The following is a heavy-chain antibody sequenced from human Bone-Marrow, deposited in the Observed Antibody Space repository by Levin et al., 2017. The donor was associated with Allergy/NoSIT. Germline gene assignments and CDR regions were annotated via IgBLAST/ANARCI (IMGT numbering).Heavy chain of an antibody. J-gene: IGHJ4*02. V-gene: IGHV4-30-2*01. CDR2: IYHSGST. CDR1: GGSISSGGYS. D-gene: IGHD5-12*01. Sequence: SQTLSLTCAVSGGSISSGGYSWSWIRQPPGKGLEWIGYIYHSGSTYYNPSLKSRVTISVDRSKNQFSLKLSSVTAADTAVYYCARGRDIVATIPYYFDYWGQGTLVTVSS. CDR3: ARGRDIVATIPYYFDY.